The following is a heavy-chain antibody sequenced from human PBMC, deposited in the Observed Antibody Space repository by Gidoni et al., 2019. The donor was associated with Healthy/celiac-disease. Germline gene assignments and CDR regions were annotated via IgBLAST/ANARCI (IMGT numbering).Heavy chain of an antibody. J-gene: IGHJ3*02. D-gene: IGHD2-15*01. V-gene: IGHV4-59*08. CDR3: ARQCSGGSCYLGDAFDI. CDR1: GGSISSYY. CDR2: IYYSGST. Sequence: QVQLQESGPGLVKPSETLSLTCTVSGGSISSYYWSWIRQPPGKGLEWIGYIYYSGSTNYNPSLKSRVTISVDTSKNQFSLKLSSVTAADTAVYYCARQCSGGSCYLGDAFDIWGQGTMVTVSS.